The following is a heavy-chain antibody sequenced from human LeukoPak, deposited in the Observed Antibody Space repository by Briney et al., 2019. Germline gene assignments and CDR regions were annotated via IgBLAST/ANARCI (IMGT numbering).Heavy chain of an antibody. D-gene: IGHD3-3*01. CDR2: VNHSGST. CDR3: ARLRSLVRDYYYYMDV. Sequence: PSETLSLTCAVYGGSFSGYYWSWIRQPPGKGLEWIGEVNHSGSTNYNPSLKSRVTISVDTSKNQFSLKLSSVTAADTAVYYCARLRSLVRDYYYYMDVWGKGTTVTVSS. J-gene: IGHJ6*03. V-gene: IGHV4-34*01. CDR1: GGSFSGYY.